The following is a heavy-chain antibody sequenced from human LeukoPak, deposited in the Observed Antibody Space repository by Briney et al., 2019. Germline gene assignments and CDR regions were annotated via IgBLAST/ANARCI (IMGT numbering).Heavy chain of an antibody. CDR3: ARARVSDTSGPYFGYFYDMDV. J-gene: IGHJ6*03. D-gene: IGHD3-22*01. Sequence: PSETVSLTCTVSNGSISPYYWTWIRQPPGKGLEYIGYINYSGSTKYNPSLKSRLTISVGTSKNQFFLELSSVTAADTAVYYCARARVSDTSGPYFGYFYDMDVWGKGTTVIVSS. CDR1: NGSISPYY. CDR2: INYSGST. V-gene: IGHV4-59*01.